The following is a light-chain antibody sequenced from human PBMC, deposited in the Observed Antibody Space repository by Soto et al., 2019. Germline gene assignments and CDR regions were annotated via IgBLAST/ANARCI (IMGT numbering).Light chain of an antibody. CDR1: QSISSW. Sequence: DIQMTQSPSTLSASVGDRVTITCRASQSISSWLAWYQQKPGKAPKLLIYDASSLESGVPSTFSGSGSGTEFTLTISSLQPDDVATYYCQQYSSYSPYTFGQGTKLEIK. CDR3: QQYSSYSPYT. CDR2: DAS. V-gene: IGKV1-5*01. J-gene: IGKJ2*01.